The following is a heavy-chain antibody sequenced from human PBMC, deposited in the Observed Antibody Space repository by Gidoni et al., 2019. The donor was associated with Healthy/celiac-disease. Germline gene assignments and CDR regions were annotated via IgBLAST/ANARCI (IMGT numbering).Heavy chain of an antibody. Sequence: QVQLVESGGGLVKPGGSLRLSCAASGFTFIAYYMIWIRQAPGKGLEWVSYISSSGSTIYYADAVKGRFTISRDNAKNSLYLQMNSLRAEDTAVYYCARDPSGVRFLEWLLYPTIFDYWGQGTLVTVSS. CDR2: ISSSGSTI. D-gene: IGHD3-3*01. CDR1: GFTFIAYY. V-gene: IGHV3-11*04. J-gene: IGHJ4*02. CDR3: ARDPSGVRFLEWLLYPTIFDY.